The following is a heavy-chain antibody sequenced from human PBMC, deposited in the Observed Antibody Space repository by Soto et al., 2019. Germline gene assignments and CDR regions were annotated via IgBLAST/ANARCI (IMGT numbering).Heavy chain of an antibody. V-gene: IGHV4-34*01. D-gene: IGHD3-16*02. J-gene: IGHJ4*02. CDR1: GGSFSGYY. CDR2: INHSGST. CDR3: ARGFRRDDYVWGSYRYYFDY. Sequence: QVQLQQWGAGLLKPSETLSLTCAVYGGSFSGYYWSWIRQPPGKGLEWIGEINHSGSTNYNPSRMSRVTISVDTSKNQCSLKMSSVTAADTAVYYCARGFRRDDYVWGSYRYYFDYWGQGTLVTVSS.